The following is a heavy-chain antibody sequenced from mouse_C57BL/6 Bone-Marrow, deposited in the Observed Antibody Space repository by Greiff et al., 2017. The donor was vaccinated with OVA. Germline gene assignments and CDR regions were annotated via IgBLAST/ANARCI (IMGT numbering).Heavy chain of an antibody. CDR1: GFTFSSYA. CDR2: ISSGGDYI. V-gene: IGHV5-9-1*02. Sequence: EVNVVESGEGLVKPGGSLKLSCAASGFTFSSYAMSWVRQTPEKRLEWVAYISSGGDYIYYADTVKGRFTISRDNARNTLYLQMSSLKSEDTAMYYCTRDRWLLRRDARDYWGQGTSVTVSS. CDR3: TRDRWLLRRDARDY. J-gene: IGHJ4*01. D-gene: IGHD2-3*01.